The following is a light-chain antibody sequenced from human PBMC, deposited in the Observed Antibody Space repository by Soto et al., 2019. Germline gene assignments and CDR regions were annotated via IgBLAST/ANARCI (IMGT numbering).Light chain of an antibody. CDR2: GAS. Sequence: EIVMTQSPATLSVSPGERATLSCRASQSVSSNLAWYQQKPGQAPRLLIYGASTRATGIPARFSGSGSGTEFTLTISSLPSEDFAAYYCQQYNNWPRTLCQVAKVDIK. CDR1: QSVSSN. CDR3: QQYNNWPRT. V-gene: IGKV3-15*01. J-gene: IGKJ1*01.